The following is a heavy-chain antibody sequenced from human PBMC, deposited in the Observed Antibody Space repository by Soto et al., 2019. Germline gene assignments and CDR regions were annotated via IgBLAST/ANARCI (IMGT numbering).Heavy chain of an antibody. J-gene: IGHJ3*02. CDR1: GGTFSSYA. Sequence: QVQLVQSGAEVKKPGSSVKVSCKASGGTFSSYAISWVRQAPGQGLEWMGGIIPIFGTANYAQKFQGRVTITADESTGTAYMELSSLRSEDTAVYYCARDIIEGVVVVAATQDAFDIWGQGTMVTVSS. CDR3: ARDIIEGVVVVAATQDAFDI. V-gene: IGHV1-69*01. CDR2: IIPIFGTA. D-gene: IGHD2-15*01.